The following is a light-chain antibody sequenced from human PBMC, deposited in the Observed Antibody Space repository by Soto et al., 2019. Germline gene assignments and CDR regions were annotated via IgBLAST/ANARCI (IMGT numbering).Light chain of an antibody. J-gene: IGKJ1*01. CDR1: QSISSW. Sequence: DIQMTQSPSTLSASVGDRVTITCRASQSISSWLHWYQQKPGKAPKLLIYKASSLESGVPSRFSGSGSGTEFTLTISSLQPDDFATYYCQQYNSYWTFGKGTNVEIK. CDR3: QQYNSYWT. CDR2: KAS. V-gene: IGKV1-5*03.